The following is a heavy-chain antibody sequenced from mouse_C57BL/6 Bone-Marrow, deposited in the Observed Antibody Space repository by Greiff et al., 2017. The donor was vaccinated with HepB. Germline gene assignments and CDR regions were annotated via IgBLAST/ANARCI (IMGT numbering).Heavy chain of an antibody. CDR2: IYPGDGDT. CDR1: GYAFSSSW. D-gene: IGHD2-1*01. J-gene: IGHJ2*01. Sequence: QVQLQQSGPELVKPGASVKISCKASGYAFSSSWMNWVKQRPGKGLEWIGRIYPGDGDTNYNGKFKGKATLTADKSSSTAYMQLSSLTSEDSAVYFCARWVYYAKLRRDYWGQGTTLTVSS. V-gene: IGHV1-82*01. CDR3: ARWVYYAKLRRDY.